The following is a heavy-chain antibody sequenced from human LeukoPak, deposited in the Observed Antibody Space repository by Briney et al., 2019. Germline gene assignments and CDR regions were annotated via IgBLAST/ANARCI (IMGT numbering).Heavy chain of an antibody. CDR1: GFTFSDYY. CDR2: ISSSGSTI. J-gene: IGHJ6*02. Sequence: GGSLRLSCAASGFTFSDYYMSWIRQAPGKGLEWVSYISSSGSTIYYADSVKGRFTISRDNAKNSLYLQMNSLRAEDTAVYYCARDQKSEVLGFYYYYGMDVWGQGTTVTVSS. D-gene: IGHD3-10*01. V-gene: IGHV3-11*01. CDR3: ARDQKSEVLGFYYYYGMDV.